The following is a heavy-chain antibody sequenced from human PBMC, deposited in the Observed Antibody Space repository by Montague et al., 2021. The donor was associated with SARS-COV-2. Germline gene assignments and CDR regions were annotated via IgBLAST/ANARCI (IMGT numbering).Heavy chain of an antibody. CDR1: GGSFSGYY. V-gene: IGHV4-34*01. CDR3: ARGGGYSYGALDY. Sequence: SXTLSLTCVVYGGSFSGYYWGWIRQPPGKGLEWIGEINHSGSTNYNPSLKSRVTISVDTSKKQFSLRLNSVTAADTAVYYCARGGGYSYGALDYWGQGTLVTVSS. D-gene: IGHD5-18*01. J-gene: IGHJ4*02. CDR2: INHSGST.